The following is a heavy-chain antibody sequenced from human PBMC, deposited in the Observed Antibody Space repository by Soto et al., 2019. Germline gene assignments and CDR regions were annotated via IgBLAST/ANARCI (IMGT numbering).Heavy chain of an antibody. CDR3: ARRGWSKTLDAFDI. V-gene: IGHV1-8*01. CDR2: MNPNSGNT. CDR1: GYTFTSYD. D-gene: IGHD6-19*01. Sequence: ASVKVSCKASGYTFTSYDINWVRQATGQGLEWMGWMNPNSGNTGYAQKFQGRVTMTRNTSISTAYMELSSLRSEDTAVYYCARRGWSKTLDAFDIWGQGTMVTVSS. J-gene: IGHJ3*02.